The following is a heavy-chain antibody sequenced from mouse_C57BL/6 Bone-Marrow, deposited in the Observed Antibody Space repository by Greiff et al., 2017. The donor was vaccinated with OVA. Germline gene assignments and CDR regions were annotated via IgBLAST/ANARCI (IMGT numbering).Heavy chain of an antibody. Sequence: EVMLVESGGGLVKPGGSLKLSCAASGFTFSSYTMSWVRQTPEKRLEWVATISGGGGNTYYPDSVKGRFTIPRDNAKNTLYLQMSSLRSEDTALYYCARRPHYYGSSYYFDYWGQGTTLTVSS. D-gene: IGHD1-1*01. CDR2: ISGGGGNT. CDR3: ARRPHYYGSSYYFDY. J-gene: IGHJ2*01. CDR1: GFTFSSYT. V-gene: IGHV5-9*01.